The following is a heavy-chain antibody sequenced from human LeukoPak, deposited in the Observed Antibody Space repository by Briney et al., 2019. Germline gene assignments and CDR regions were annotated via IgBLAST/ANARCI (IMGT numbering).Heavy chain of an antibody. Sequence: GGSLRLSCAASGFTFSDYYMSWIRQAPGKGLGWVSYISSSGSTIYYADSVKGRFTISRDNAKNSLYLQMNSLRAEDTAVYYCARGGYDRWDYYYYMDVWGKGTTVTVSS. J-gene: IGHJ6*03. CDR3: ARGGYDRWDYYYYMDV. V-gene: IGHV3-11*04. D-gene: IGHD5-12*01. CDR1: GFTFSDYY. CDR2: ISSSGSTI.